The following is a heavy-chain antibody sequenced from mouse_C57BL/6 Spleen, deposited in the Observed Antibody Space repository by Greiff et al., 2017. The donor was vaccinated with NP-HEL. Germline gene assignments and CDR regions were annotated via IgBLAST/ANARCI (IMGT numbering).Heavy chain of an antibody. CDR3: ARGGWAYYFDY. CDR2: IYPGDGDT. J-gene: IGHJ2*01. V-gene: IGHV1-82*01. Sequence: VMLQQSGPELVKPGASVKISCKASGYAFSSSWMNWVKQRPGKGLEWIGRIYPGDGDTNYNGKFKGKATLTADKSSSTAYMQLSSLTSEDSAVYFCARGGWAYYFDYWGQGTTLTVSS. D-gene: IGHD3-3*01. CDR1: GYAFSSSW.